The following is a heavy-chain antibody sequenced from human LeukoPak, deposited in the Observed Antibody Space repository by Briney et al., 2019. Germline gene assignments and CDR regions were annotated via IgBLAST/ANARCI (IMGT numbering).Heavy chain of an antibody. CDR3: ASVGEPNAFNY. J-gene: IGHJ4*02. CDR1: GFTFRFYW. CDR2: INNDGSST. D-gene: IGHD1-26*01. Sequence: PGGSLRLSFAASGFTFRFYWMHWVRQAPGKGLVWVSRINNDGSSTSYADSVKGRFTISRDNAKNTLYLQMNGLRAEDTAVYYCASVGEPNAFNYWGQGTPVTVSS. V-gene: IGHV3-74*01.